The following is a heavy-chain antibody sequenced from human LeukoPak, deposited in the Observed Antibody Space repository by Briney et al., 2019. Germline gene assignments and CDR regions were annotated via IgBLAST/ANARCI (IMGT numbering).Heavy chain of an antibody. V-gene: IGHV1-24*01. J-gene: IGHJ1*01. CDR3: ATGAEYYYDSSGYHGHFQH. D-gene: IGHD3-22*01. CDR2: FDPEDGET. CDR1: GYTLTELS. Sequence: ASVKVSCKVSGYTLTELSMHWARQAPGKGLEWMGGFDPEDGETIYAQKFQGRVTMTEDTSTDTAYMELSSLRSEDTAVYYCATGAEYYYDSSGYHGHFQHWGQGTLVTVSS.